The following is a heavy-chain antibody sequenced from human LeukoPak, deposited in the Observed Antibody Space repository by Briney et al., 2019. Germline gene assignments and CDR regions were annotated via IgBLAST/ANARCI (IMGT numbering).Heavy chain of an antibody. CDR1: GFTFSDYY. V-gene: IGHV3-72*01. CDR3: TRVANGIDY. CDR2: IRNKANSYTT. Sequence: GGSLRLSRAASGFTFSDYYMDWVRQAPGKGLERVCRIRNKANSYTTEYAASVKGRFTISRGDSKNSLYLQMNSLKTEDTAVYYCTRVANGIDYWGQGTLVTVSS. J-gene: IGHJ4*02.